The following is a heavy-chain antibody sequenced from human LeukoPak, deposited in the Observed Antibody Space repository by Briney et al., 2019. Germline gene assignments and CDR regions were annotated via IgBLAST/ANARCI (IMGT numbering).Heavy chain of an antibody. CDR1: GFTFSSYG. CDR2: IRYDGSNE. J-gene: IGHJ4*02. Sequence: GGSLRLSRAASGFTFSSYGMHWVRQAPGKGLEWMSFIRYDGSNEYYADSVKGRFTISRDNSKNTLYLQMNSLRAEDTAVYYCANSLQGFSYGPGPLDYWGQGTLVTVSS. CDR3: ANSLQGFSYGPGPLDY. V-gene: IGHV3-30*02. D-gene: IGHD5-18*01.